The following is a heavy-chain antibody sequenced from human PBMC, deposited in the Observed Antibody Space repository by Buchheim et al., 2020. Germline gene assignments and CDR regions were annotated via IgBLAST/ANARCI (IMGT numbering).Heavy chain of an antibody. D-gene: IGHD3-22*01. CDR1: GGTFSNYA. V-gene: IGHV1-69*06. CDR2: IIPLFGTA. CDR3: ARQFGYVTTDYYFYY. J-gene: IGHJ4*02. Sequence: QVQLVQSGAEVKKPGSSVKVSCKAAGGTFSNYAINWVRQAPGQGLEWMGGIIPLFGTANYAQKFQGRVTITADKSTSTVFMELRSLRSEDTAVYYCARQFGYVTTDYYFYYWGQGTL.